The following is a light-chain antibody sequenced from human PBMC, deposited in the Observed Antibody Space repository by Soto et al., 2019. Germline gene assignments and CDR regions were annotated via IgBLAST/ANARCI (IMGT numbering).Light chain of an antibody. CDR1: SSDVGGYNY. Sequence: QSVLTQPASVSGSPGQSITISCTGTSSDVGGYNYVSWYQHHPGKAPKLMIYDVSNRPSGVSNRFSGSKSGNTASLTISGLQAEDEADYYCSSYTSSSTPVVVGGGTKLTVL. V-gene: IGLV2-14*03. J-gene: IGLJ2*01. CDR3: SSYTSSSTPVV. CDR2: DVS.